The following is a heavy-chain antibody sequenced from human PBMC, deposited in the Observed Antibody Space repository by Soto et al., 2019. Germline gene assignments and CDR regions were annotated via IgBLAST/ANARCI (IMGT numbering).Heavy chain of an antibody. CDR3: AKFHIVVVTAIKGDPAQPTDAFDI. CDR1: GFTFSSYA. D-gene: IGHD2-21*02. Sequence: GGSLRLSCAASGFTFSSYAMSWVRQAPGKGLEWVSAISGSGGSTYYADSVKGRFTISRDNSKNTLYLQMNSLRAEDTAVYYCAKFHIVVVTAIKGDPAQPTDAFDIWGQGTMVTVSS. CDR2: ISGSGGST. J-gene: IGHJ3*02. V-gene: IGHV3-23*01.